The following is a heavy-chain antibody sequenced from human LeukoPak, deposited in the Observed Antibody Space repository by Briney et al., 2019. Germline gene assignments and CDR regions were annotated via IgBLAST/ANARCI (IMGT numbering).Heavy chain of an antibody. Sequence: SETLSLTCTVSGGSISSYYWSWIRQPPGKGLEWIGYIYYSGSTNYNPSLKSRATISVDTSKNQFSLKLSSVTAADTAVYYCARYMVVTAKPNYYYYGMDVWGQGTTVTVSS. CDR2: IYYSGST. D-gene: IGHD2-21*02. CDR3: ARYMVVTAKPNYYYYGMDV. CDR1: GGSISSYY. V-gene: IGHV4-59*01. J-gene: IGHJ6*02.